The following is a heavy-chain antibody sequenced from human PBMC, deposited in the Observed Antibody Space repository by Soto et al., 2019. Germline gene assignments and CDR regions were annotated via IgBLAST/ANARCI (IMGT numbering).Heavy chain of an antibody. CDR2: ISAYNGNT. V-gene: IGHV1-18*01. CDR1: GYTFTSYG. J-gene: IGHJ4*02. Sequence: QVPLVQSGAEVKKPGASVKVSCKASGYTFTSYGISWVRQAPRQGLEWMGWISAYNGNTNYAQTLQGRVTMTTDTPTSTAYMELRSLISDDTAVYYCAREVPPSVYWGQVTLVTVSS. D-gene: IGHD2-2*01. CDR3: AREVPPSVY.